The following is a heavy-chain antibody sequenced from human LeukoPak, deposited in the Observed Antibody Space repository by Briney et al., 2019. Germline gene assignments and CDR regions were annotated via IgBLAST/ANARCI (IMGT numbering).Heavy chain of an antibody. CDR1: GFTFSSYW. CDR3: ARHLYSNEDH. J-gene: IGHJ4*02. V-gene: IGHV3-74*01. D-gene: IGHD1-26*01. CDR2: INTDGSST. Sequence: GGSLRLSCAASGFTFSSYWMHWVRQAPGKGLMWVSRINTDGSSTTYADSVKGRFTISRDNAKNTVYLQMNSLRAEDTAVYYCARHLYSNEDHWGQGTLVTVSS.